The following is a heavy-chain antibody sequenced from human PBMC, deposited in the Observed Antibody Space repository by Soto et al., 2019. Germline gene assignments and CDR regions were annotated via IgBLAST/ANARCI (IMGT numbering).Heavy chain of an antibody. CDR1: GYTFIDYA. D-gene: IGHD2-21*01. V-gene: IGHV1-3*01. CDR2: INGGDGDR. CDR3: TRTKTGTYSLDY. Sequence: ASVKVSCKASGYTFIDYAPHWVRQAPGQRLEWMGWINGGDGDRKSSQKFQGRVTITRDTSASTAYMELSSLRSEDTAVYYCTRTKTGTYSLDYWGQGTQVTSPQ. J-gene: IGHJ4*02.